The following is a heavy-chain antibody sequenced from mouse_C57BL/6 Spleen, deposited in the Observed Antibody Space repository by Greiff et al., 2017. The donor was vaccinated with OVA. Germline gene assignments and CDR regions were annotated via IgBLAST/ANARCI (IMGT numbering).Heavy chain of an antibody. J-gene: IGHJ2*01. D-gene: IGHD1-1*01. CDR1: GFTFSSYT. Sequence: EVKLMESGGGLVKPGGSLKLSCAASGFTFSSYTMSWVRQTPEKRLEWVATISGGGGNTYYPDSVKGRFTISRDNAKNTLYLQMSSLRSEDTALYDCARRYYYGSSYVEGYYFDYWGQGTTLTVSS. CDR3: ARRYYYGSSYVEGYYFDY. CDR2: ISGGGGNT. V-gene: IGHV5-9*01.